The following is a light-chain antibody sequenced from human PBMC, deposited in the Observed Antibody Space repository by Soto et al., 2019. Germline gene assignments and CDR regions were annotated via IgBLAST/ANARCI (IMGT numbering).Light chain of an antibody. J-gene: IGKJ1*01. V-gene: IGKV3-11*01. CDR2: DAS. Sequence: EIVLTQSPATLSLSPGERATLSCRPSQSVSSYLAWYQQKPGQAPRLLIYDASHRATGIPARFSGSGSGTYFTLTISSLEPEDFAVYYCQHRSNWLWTFGQGTKVEI. CDR3: QHRSNWLWT. CDR1: QSVSSY.